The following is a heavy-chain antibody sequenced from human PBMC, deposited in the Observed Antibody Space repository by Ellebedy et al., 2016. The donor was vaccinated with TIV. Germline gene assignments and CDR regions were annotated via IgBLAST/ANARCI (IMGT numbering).Heavy chain of an antibody. V-gene: IGHV3-7*01. J-gene: IGHJ5*02. Sequence: PGGSLRLSCAASGFSFRSYWMSWVRQAPGKGLEWVANIYQDGSDAYYVDSVKGRFTISRDNDNKALFLQMNSLRVEDTAVYYCARRGSYGDYAVQINSWFDPWGQGTLVTVSS. CDR1: GFSFRSYW. D-gene: IGHD4-17*01. CDR2: IYQDGSDA. CDR3: ARRGSYGDYAVQINSWFDP.